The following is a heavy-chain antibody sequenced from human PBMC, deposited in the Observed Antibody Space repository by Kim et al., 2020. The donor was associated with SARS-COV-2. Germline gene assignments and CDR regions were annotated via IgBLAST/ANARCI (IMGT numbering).Heavy chain of an antibody. CDR1: GFTFSSYS. J-gene: IGHJ4*02. D-gene: IGHD6-6*01. CDR3: ARDSKQLTFDY. V-gene: IGHV3-21*01. Sequence: GGSLRLSCAASGFTFSSYSMNWVRQAPGKGLEWVSSISSSSSYIYYADSVKGRFTISRDNAKNSLYLQMNSLIAEDTAVYYCARDSKQLTFDYWGQGTLVTVSS. CDR2: ISSSSSYI.